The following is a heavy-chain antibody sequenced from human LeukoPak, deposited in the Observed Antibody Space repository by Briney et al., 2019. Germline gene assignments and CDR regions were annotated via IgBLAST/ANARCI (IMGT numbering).Heavy chain of an antibody. V-gene: IGHV3-20*04. Sequence: GGSLRLSCAASGFTFDDYGMSWVRQAPGKGLEWVSGINWNGGSTGYADSVKGRFTISRDNAKNSLYLQMNSLRAEDTAVYYCARYGSGMYDYYYYYYMDVWGKGTTVTVSS. D-gene: IGHD3-10*01. J-gene: IGHJ6*03. CDR2: INWNGGST. CDR3: ARYGSGMYDYYYYYYMDV. CDR1: GFTFDDYG.